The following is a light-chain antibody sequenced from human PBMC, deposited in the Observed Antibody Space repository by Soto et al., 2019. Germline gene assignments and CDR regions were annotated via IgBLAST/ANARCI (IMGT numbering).Light chain of an antibody. V-gene: IGKV3-11*01. CDR1: QSVSSY. Sequence: EIVLTQSPATLSLSPGERATLSCRASQSVSSYLAWYQQKPGQAPRLLIYDASNSATGIPDRFSGSGSGTDFTLTISSLEPEDSAVYYCQQRSYWLTFGEGTKVEIK. CDR3: QQRSYWLT. J-gene: IGKJ4*01. CDR2: DAS.